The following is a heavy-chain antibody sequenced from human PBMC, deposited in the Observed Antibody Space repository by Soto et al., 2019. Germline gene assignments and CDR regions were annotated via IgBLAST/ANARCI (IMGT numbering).Heavy chain of an antibody. CDR1: GYTFTSYD. CDR3: ARGRVKVRGVLIIKNYYYYMDV. J-gene: IGHJ6*03. Sequence: QVQLVQSGAEVKKPGASVKVSCKASGYTFTSYDINWVRQATGQGLEWMGWMNPNSGNTGYAQKFQGRVTMTRNTSISTAYMELSSLRSEDTAVYYCARGRVKVRGVLIIKNYYYYMDVWGKGTTVTVSS. V-gene: IGHV1-8*01. D-gene: IGHD3-10*01. CDR2: MNPNSGNT.